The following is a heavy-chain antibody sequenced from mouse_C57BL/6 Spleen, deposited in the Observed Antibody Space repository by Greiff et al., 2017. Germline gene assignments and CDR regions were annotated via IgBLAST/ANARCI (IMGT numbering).Heavy chain of an antibody. CDR1: GFTFSDYG. D-gene: IGHD1-1*01. V-gene: IGHV5-17*01. Sequence: EVKLMESGGGLVKPGGSLKLSCAASGFTFSDYGMHWVRQAPEKGLEWVAYISSGSSTIYYADTVKGRFTISRDNAKNTLFLQMTSLRSEDTAMYYCARGGGSSPFDDWGQGTTLTVSS. CDR2: ISSGSSTI. CDR3: ARGGGSSPFDD. J-gene: IGHJ2*01.